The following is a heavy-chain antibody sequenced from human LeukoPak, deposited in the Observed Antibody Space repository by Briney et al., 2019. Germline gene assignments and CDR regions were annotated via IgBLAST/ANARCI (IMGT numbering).Heavy chain of an antibody. V-gene: IGHV1-2*06. D-gene: IGHD3-22*01. CDR1: GYTFTGYY. CDR2: INPNSGGT. Sequence: ASVKASCKASGYTFTGYYMHWVRQAPGQGLEWMGRINPNSGGTNYAQKFQGRVTMTRDTSISTAYMELSRLRSDDTAVYYCARGMIRGPGPPEFDYWGQGTLVTVSS. CDR3: ARGMIRGPGPPEFDY. J-gene: IGHJ4*02.